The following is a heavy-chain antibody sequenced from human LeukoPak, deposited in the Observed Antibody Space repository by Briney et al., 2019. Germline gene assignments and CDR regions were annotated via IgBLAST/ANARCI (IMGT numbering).Heavy chain of an antibody. V-gene: IGHV3-30*18. CDR2: ISYDGSNK. CDR3: AKDKIYDSSGHFDY. CDR1: GFTFSSYG. Sequence: EGSLRLSCAAFGFTFSSYGMHWVRQAPGKGLEWAAVISYDGSNKYYADSVKGRFTISRDNSKNTLYLQMNSLRAGDTAVYYCAKDKIYDSSGHFDYWGQGTLVTVSS. J-gene: IGHJ4*02. D-gene: IGHD3-22*01.